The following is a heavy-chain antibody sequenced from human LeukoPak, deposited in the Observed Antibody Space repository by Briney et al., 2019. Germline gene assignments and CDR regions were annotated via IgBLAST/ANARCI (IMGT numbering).Heavy chain of an antibody. V-gene: IGHV3-48*03. Sequence: GGSLRLSCAASGFTFSSYEMNWVRQAPGKGLEWVSYISSSGSTIYYADSVKGRFTISRDNAKNSLYLQMNSLRAEDTAVYYCARLGSSWFAIDYWGQGTLVTVSS. CDR1: GFTFSSYE. J-gene: IGHJ4*02. CDR2: ISSSGSTI. CDR3: ARLGSSWFAIDY. D-gene: IGHD6-13*01.